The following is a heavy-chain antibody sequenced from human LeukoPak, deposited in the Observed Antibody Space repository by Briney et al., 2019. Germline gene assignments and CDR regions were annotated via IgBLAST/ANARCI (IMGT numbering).Heavy chain of an antibody. Sequence: SQTLSLTCAVSGGSISSGGYSWGWIRQPPGKGLEWIGYIYHSGSTYYNPSLKSRVTISVDRSKNQFSLKLSSVTAADTAVYYCARSSRGAFDPWGQGTLVTVSS. CDR3: ARSSRGAFDP. V-gene: IGHV4-30-2*01. CDR2: IYHSGST. J-gene: IGHJ5*02. D-gene: IGHD1-26*01. CDR1: GGSISSGGYS.